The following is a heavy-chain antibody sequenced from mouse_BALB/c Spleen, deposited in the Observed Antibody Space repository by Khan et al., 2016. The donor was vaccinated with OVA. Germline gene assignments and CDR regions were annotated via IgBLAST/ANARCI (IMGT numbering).Heavy chain of an antibody. J-gene: IGHJ4*01. Sequence: EVQLQESGPRLMKPSQTLSLTCSVTGDSITRGFWNWIRKLTRKKYKYLGKKTYKENNYYNPSLKSRISITRDTSKSQYYLQLNSVTTEDTATYYCARSYVSWAMDYWGQGTSVTVSS. D-gene: IGHD2-12*01. CDR3: ARSYVSWAMDY. V-gene: IGHV3-8*02. CDR2: KTYKENN. CDR1: GDSITRGF.